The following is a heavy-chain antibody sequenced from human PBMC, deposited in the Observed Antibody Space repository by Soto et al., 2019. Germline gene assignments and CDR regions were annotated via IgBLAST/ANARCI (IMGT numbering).Heavy chain of an antibody. Sequence: PGGSLRLSCAASGFTFSSYWMHWVRQAPGKGLVWASRISSDGSSTSYADSVKGRFTISRDNAKNTVYLQMNSLRAEDTAVYYCARAQAVAGTGGYYWGQGTVVTVSS. CDR3: ARAQAVAGTGGYY. CDR1: GFTFSSYW. D-gene: IGHD6-19*01. J-gene: IGHJ4*02. V-gene: IGHV3-74*01. CDR2: ISSDGSST.